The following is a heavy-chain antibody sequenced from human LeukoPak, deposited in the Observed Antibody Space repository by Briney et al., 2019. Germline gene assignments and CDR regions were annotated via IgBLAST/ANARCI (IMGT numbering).Heavy chain of an antibody. J-gene: IGHJ3*02. V-gene: IGHV1-18*01. Sequence: ASVKVSCKASGHTFINYGISWVRQAPGQGLEWMGWISAYNGNTNYAQKLQGRVTMTTDTSTSTAYMELRSLRSDDTAVYYCARENRFCRGGSCYSVASEDAFDIWGQGTMVTVSS. CDR1: GHTFINYG. CDR2: ISAYNGNT. D-gene: IGHD2-15*01. CDR3: ARENRFCRGGSCYSVASEDAFDI.